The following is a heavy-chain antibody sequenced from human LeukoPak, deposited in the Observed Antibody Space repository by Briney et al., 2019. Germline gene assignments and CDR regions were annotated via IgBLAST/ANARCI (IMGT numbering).Heavy chain of an antibody. Sequence: ASVKVSCKASGYTFTSYDINWVRQATGQGLEWMGWMNPNSGNTGYAQKFQGRVTMTRNISISTAYMELSSLRSEDTAVYYCARIRATVYYYGMDVWGQGTTVTVSS. CDR3: ARIRATVYYYGMDV. J-gene: IGHJ6*02. D-gene: IGHD4-17*01. CDR2: MNPNSGNT. CDR1: GYTFTSYD. V-gene: IGHV1-8*01.